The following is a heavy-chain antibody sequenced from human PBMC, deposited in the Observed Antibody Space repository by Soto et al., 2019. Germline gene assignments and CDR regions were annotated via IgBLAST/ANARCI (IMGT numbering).Heavy chain of an antibody. CDR2: IYWDDDE. V-gene: IGHV2-5*02. CDR3: AHSGKYYYDSSGYYYLDY. Sequence: QITLKESGPTLVKPTQTLTLTCTFSGFSLSTSGVGVGWIRQPPGKALEWLALIYWDDDERYRPSLQSRLTITKDTSKNQVVITMTNMDPVDTATYYCAHSGKYYYDSSGYYYLDYWGQGTLVTVSS. CDR1: GFSLSTSGVG. J-gene: IGHJ4*02. D-gene: IGHD3-22*01.